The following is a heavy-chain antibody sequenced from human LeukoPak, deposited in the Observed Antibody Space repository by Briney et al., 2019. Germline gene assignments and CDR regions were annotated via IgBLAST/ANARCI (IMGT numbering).Heavy chain of an antibody. CDR3: ARGYPPVLLWFGELSGTDAFDI. J-gene: IGHJ3*02. CDR2: MNPNSGNT. V-gene: IGHV1-8*01. Sequence: ASVKVSCKASGYTSTSYDINWVRQATGQGLEWMGWMNPNSGNTGYAQKFQGRVTMTRNTSISTAYMELSSLRSEDTAVYYCARGYPPVLLWFGELSGTDAFDIWGQGTMVTVSS. CDR1: GYTSTSYD. D-gene: IGHD3-10*01.